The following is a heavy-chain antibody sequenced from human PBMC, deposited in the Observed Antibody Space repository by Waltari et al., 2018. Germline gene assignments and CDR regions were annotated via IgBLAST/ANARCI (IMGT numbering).Heavy chain of an antibody. D-gene: IGHD5-12*01. CDR2: IYSDGNT. CDR1: GITVSNSY. CDR3: ARDGYIGRAGY. J-gene: IGHJ4*02. Sequence: EVQLVESGGGLVQPGGSLRLPGAASGITVSNSYMSWVRQAPGMGLEWVSVIYSDGNTYYADSVKGRFTISRDSSKNTLFLQMNSLRVEDTAVYYCARDGYIGRAGYWGQGALVTVSS. V-gene: IGHV3-66*01.